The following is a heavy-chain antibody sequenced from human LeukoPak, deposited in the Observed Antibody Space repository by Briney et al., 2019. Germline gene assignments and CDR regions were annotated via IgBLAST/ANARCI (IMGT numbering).Heavy chain of an antibody. D-gene: IGHD3-9*01. CDR3: ARDGSDYDILTGCLPTNGMDV. J-gene: IGHJ6*02. CDR2: IWYDGSNK. CDR1: GFTFSSYG. Sequence: PGRSLRLSCAASGFTFSSYGMHWVRQAPGKGLEWVAVIWYDGSNKYYADSVKGRFTISRDNSKNTLYLQMNSLRAEDTAVYYCARDGSDYDILTGCLPTNGMDVWGQGTTVTVSS. V-gene: IGHV3-33*01.